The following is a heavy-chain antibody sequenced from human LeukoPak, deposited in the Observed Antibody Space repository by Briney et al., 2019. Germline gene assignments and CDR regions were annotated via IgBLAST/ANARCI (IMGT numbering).Heavy chain of an antibody. CDR1: GLTFSNYA. Sequence: GGSLRLSCVASGLTFSNYAMSWVRQAPGKGLEWVSTSMGRGSTNYADSEKGRFTIPRDNSKNPLYVQRTSLRAEDTAIYYCAKDGGSTGYCFDYWGQGTLVTVSS. D-gene: IGHD3-22*01. V-gene: IGHV3-23*01. CDR2: SMGRGST. J-gene: IGHJ4*02. CDR3: AKDGGSTGYCFDY.